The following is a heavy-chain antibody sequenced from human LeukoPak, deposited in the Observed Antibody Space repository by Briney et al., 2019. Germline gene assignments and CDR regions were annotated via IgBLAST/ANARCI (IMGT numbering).Heavy chain of an antibody. Sequence: SETLSLTCIVSGGSISSSIYYWAWVRQTPGKGLEWIGSIYYSGTTYFNPSLKSRVTLSIDTSKNQFSLKLSSVTAADTAVYYCARDIIYYDSSGKGYYYYYYMDVWGKGTTVTVSS. J-gene: IGHJ6*03. CDR2: IYYSGTT. V-gene: IGHV4-39*07. D-gene: IGHD3-22*01. CDR3: ARDIIYYDSSGKGYYYYYYMDV. CDR1: GGSISSSIYY.